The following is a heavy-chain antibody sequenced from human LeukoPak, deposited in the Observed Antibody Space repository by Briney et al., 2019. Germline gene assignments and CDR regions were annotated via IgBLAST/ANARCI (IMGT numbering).Heavy chain of an antibody. CDR2: IHYSGST. J-gene: IGHJ4*02. Sequence: SETLSLTCTVSGGSISSYYWSWIRQPPGKGLECIGYIHYSGSTNYNPSLKSRVTISVDTSKNQFSLKLKSVTAADRATYYCARTTYYRPHVVSDWSRGTLVTVTS. CDR1: GGSISSYY. V-gene: IGHV4-59*12. D-gene: IGHD1-26*01. CDR3: ARTTYYRPHVVSD.